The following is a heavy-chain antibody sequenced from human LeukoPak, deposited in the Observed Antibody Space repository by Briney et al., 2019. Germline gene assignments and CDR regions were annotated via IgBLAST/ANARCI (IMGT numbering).Heavy chain of an antibody. Sequence: QAGGSLRLSCAASGSTFSSYGMHWVRQAPGKGLEWVAVISYDGSNKYYADSVKGRFTISRGNYKNTLYLQMNSLRAESTALYYGACEGEYAGRDYYFFVMDVWGQGTTVTVSS. J-gene: IGHJ6*02. CDR3: ACEGEYAGRDYYFFVMDV. CDR2: ISYDGSNK. D-gene: IGHD4-17*01. V-gene: IGHV3-30*03. CDR1: GSTFSSYG.